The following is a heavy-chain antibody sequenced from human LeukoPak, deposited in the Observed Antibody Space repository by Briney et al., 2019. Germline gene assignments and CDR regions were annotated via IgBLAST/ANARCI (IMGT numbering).Heavy chain of an antibody. Sequence: SVKVSCKASGGTLNSYTINWVRKPPGQGLEWVGGVIPIFGPPNYAQKFQGRVTITADKSTSTAYMELSSLRSEDTAVYYCATDYYDSSGYPYWGQGTLVTVSS. V-gene: IGHV1-69*06. CDR2: VIPIFGPP. D-gene: IGHD3-22*01. CDR3: ATDYYDSSGYPY. CDR1: GGTLNSYT. J-gene: IGHJ4*02.